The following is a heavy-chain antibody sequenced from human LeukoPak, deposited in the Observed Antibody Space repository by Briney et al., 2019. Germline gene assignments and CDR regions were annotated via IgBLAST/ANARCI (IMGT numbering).Heavy chain of an antibody. D-gene: IGHD6-19*01. J-gene: IGHJ4*02. CDR3: ARMMSIPVAGHRPLFDY. CDR2: IRTYNSNT. V-gene: IGHV1-18*01. Sequence: GASVKVSCKASGYTFTSYGINWVRQAPGQGLEWMGWIRTYNSNTNYAQKFQGRVTMTTDTSTSTAYMELRSLRSDDTAVYYCARMMSIPVAGHRPLFDYWGQGTLVSVSS. CDR1: GYTFTSYG.